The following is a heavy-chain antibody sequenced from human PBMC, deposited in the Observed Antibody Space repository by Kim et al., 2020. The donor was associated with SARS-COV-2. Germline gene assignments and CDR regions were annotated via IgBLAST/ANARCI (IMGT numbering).Heavy chain of an antibody. V-gene: IGHV3-73*01. CDR1: GFTFSGSG. D-gene: IGHD3-10*01. CDR3: TSWTYYYGSGSYYNPGDV. Sequence: GGSLRLSCAASGFTFSGSGMHWVRQASGKGLEWVGHIRSKAKSYATAYAASVKGRFTISRDDSKNTAYLQMNSLKTEDTAVYYCTSWTYYYGSGSYYNPGDVWSQGTTVTVSS. CDR2: IRSKAKSYAT. J-gene: IGHJ6*02.